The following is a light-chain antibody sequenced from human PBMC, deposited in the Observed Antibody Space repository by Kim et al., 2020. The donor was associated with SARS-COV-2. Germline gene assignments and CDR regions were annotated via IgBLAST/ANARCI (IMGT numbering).Light chain of an antibody. CDR1: QGIINY. Sequence: GDRVTITCRASQGIINYLAWYQQKPGRVPKLLIYAASTLQSGVPSRFSGSGSGTDFTLTVSSLQPEDVATYYCQRYDSAPRTFGQGTKVDIK. J-gene: IGKJ1*01. CDR2: AAS. V-gene: IGKV1-27*01. CDR3: QRYDSAPRT.